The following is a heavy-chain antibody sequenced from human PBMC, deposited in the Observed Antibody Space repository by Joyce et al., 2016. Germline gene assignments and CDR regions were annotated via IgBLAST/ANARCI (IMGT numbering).Heavy chain of an antibody. J-gene: IGHJ6*02. CDR3: AGTFNYPHHDGMDV. CDR1: GGSFNKYT. CDR2: IIPMLNMT. V-gene: IGHV1-69*02. Sequence: QVHLVQSGAEVKKSGSSVRVSCKASGGSFNKYTVSWVRQAPGQGLAWMGRIIPMLNMTNYAQEFQGRVTITADTSTTTAYMQLTGLRFDDTAGYFCAGTFNYPHHDGMDVWGQGTTVTVSS. D-gene: IGHD4-11*01.